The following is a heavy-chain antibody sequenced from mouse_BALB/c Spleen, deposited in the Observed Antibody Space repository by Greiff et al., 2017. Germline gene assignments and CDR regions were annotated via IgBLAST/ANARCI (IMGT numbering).Heavy chain of an antibody. CDR3: ALITTGYYAMDY. Sequence: EVKLQQSGPELVKPGASVKISCKASGYSFTGYFMNWVMQSHGKSLEWIGRINPYNGDTFYNQKFKGKATLTVDKSSSTAHMELRSLASEDSAVYYCALITTGYYAMDYWGQGTSVTVSS. V-gene: IGHV1-20*02. CDR2: INPYNGDT. D-gene: IGHD2-4*01. CDR1: GYSFTGYF. J-gene: IGHJ4*01.